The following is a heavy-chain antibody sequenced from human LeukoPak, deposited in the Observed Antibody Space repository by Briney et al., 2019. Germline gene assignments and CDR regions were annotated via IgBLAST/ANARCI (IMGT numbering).Heavy chain of an antibody. CDR1: GGSFSGYY. D-gene: IGHD3-10*02. V-gene: IGHV4-34*01. J-gene: IGHJ4*02. CDR2: INHSGST. Sequence: PSETLSLTCAVYGGSFSGYYWSWIRQPPGKGLEWIGEINHSGSTNYNPSLKSRVTISVDASKNQCSLKLSSVTAADTAVYYCARGALGGYYVTDYWGQGTLVTVSS. CDR3: ARGALGGYYVTDY.